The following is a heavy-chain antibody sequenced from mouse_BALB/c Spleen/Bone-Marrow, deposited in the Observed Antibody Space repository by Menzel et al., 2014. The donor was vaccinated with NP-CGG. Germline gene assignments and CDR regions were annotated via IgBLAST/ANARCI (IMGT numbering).Heavy chain of an antibody. CDR2: IYPYNGGA. CDR3: ARSYGNYDDWFAH. CDR1: GYTFTDYN. J-gene: IGHJ3*01. Sequence: EAQLQESGPELVKPGASVKISCKASGYTFTDYNMHWVKQSHGKSLEWIGYIYPYNGGAGYNQKFKSKATLTVDNSSSTASMELHRLTSDDSEVYYCARSYGNYDDWFAHWGQGTLVTVSA. D-gene: IGHD2-1*01. V-gene: IGHV1S29*02.